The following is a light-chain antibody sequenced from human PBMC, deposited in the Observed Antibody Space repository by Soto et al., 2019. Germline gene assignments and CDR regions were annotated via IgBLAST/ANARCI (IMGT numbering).Light chain of an antibody. V-gene: IGKV1-39*01. J-gene: IGKJ4*01. CDR2: AAS. CDR1: QSISSY. CDR3: QQSDCTPLT. Sequence: DVQMTQPPSSLSASVGDRVAITFRTSQSISSYLNWYQKKPGKAPKLLIDAASSLQSGVPSRFGGSGAGTDFTLTISILQPEDVATYCCQQSDCTPLTFGEGTKVDI.